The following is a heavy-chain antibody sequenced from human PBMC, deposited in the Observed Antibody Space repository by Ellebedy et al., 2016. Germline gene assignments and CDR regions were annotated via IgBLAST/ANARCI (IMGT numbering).Heavy chain of an antibody. CDR3: ARGGAVTGTNPFDY. CDR2: ISPSSSYT. D-gene: IGHD6-19*01. V-gene: IGHV3-11*06. Sequence: GESLKISXAASGFSFNDYYMTWIRQAPGKGLEWVSYISPSSSYTNYAYSVKDRFTISRDNAKNSLFLQMNNLGADDTAVYYCARGGAVTGTNPFDYWGQGTLVTVSS. J-gene: IGHJ4*02. CDR1: GFSFNDYY.